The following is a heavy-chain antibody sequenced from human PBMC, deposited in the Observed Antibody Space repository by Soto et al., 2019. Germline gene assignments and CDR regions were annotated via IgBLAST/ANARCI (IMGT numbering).Heavy chain of an antibody. V-gene: IGHV3-23*01. D-gene: IGHD4-4*01. CDR2: MSGNGANI. CDR1: GFTFTNYA. CDR3: AKKTPGAVTQFAE. J-gene: IGHJ4*02. Sequence: EVQLLESGGGLVQPGGSLRLSCAASGFTFTNYALSWVRQAPGKGLEWVSTMSGNGANIFYADSVKGRFTISRDISKNTLYLQLNSLRAEDTAIYYCAKKTPGAVTQFAEWGQGTLVTVSS.